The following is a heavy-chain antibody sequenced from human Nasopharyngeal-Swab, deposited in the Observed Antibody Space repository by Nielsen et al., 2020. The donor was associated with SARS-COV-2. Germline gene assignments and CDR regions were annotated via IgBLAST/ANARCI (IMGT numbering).Heavy chain of an antibody. J-gene: IGHJ4*02. CDR3: ARDQGFGSGRDY. CDR1: GFTVSGNH. V-gene: IGHV3-53*01. D-gene: IGHD6-19*01. Sequence: GGSLRLSCAASGFTVSGNHMSWVRQAPGKGLEWVSVIYIGGSAFYADSVKGRFTISRDNSKNTLYLQMNSLRAEDTAVYYCARDQGFGSGRDYWGQGTLVTVSS. CDR2: IYIGGSA.